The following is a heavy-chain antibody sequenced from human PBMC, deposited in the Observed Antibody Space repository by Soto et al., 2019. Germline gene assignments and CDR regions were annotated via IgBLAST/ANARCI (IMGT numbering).Heavy chain of an antibody. CDR2: IIPILGIA. D-gene: IGHD2-2*01. CDR3: ARSVVPAAMPDYYYYYYMDV. Sequence: ASVKVSCKASGGTFSGYTISWVRQAPGQGLEWMGRIIPILGIANYAQKFQGRVTITADKSTSTAYMELSSLRSEDTAVYYCARSVVPAAMPDYYYYYYMDVWGKGTTVTVSS. CDR1: GGTFSGYT. V-gene: IGHV1-69*02. J-gene: IGHJ6*03.